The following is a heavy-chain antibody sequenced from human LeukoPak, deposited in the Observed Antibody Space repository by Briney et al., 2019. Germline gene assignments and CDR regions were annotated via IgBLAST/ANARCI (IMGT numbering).Heavy chain of an antibody. D-gene: IGHD3-3*01. CDR3: ARNEGSYYNFWSGFYI. CDR2: ISAYNGNT. Sequence: ASVKVSCKASGYTFTSHGISWVRQAPGQGLEWMGWISAYNGNTNYAQKLQGRVTMTTDTSTSTAYMELRSLRSDDTAVYYCARNEGSYYNFWSGFYIWGQGTLVTVSS. J-gene: IGHJ4*02. V-gene: IGHV1-18*01. CDR1: GYTFTSHG.